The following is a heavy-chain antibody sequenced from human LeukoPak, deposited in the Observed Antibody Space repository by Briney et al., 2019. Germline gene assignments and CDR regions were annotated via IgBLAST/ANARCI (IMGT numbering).Heavy chain of an antibody. J-gene: IGHJ4*02. V-gene: IGHV3-30*02. D-gene: IGHD3-3*01. Sequence: PGGSLRLSCAASGFTFSSYGMHWVRQAPGKGLEWVAFIRYDGSNKYYADSVKGRFTISRDNYKNTLYLQMNSLRAEDTAVYYCAKELLRFLEWFDYWGQGTLVTVSS. CDR1: GFTFSSYG. CDR2: IRYDGSNK. CDR3: AKELLRFLEWFDY.